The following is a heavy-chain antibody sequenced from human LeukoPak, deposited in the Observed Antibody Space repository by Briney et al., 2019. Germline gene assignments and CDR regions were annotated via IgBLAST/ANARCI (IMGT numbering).Heavy chain of an antibody. Sequence: SETLSLTCTVSGGPISSSSYYWGWIRQPPGKGLEWIGSIYYSGSTYYNPSLKSRVTISVDTSKNQFSLKLSSVTAADTAVYYCARPRITMIVEAFDIWGQGTMVTVSS. D-gene: IGHD3-22*01. J-gene: IGHJ3*02. CDR2: IYYSGST. V-gene: IGHV4-39*01. CDR3: ARPRITMIVEAFDI. CDR1: GGPISSSSYY.